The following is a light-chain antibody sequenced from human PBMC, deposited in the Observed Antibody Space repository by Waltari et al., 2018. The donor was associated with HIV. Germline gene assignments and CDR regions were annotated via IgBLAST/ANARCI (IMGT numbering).Light chain of an antibody. CDR3: GTWDASLSAVV. V-gene: IGLV1-51*01. CDR1: TSNIGDYS. CDR2: DND. J-gene: IGLJ2*01. Sequence: QSVLTQPPSVSAAPGQKVTISCSGSTSNIGDYSGSWYQQPPGTAPKLPIYDNDKRPSGIPDRFSGSKSGTSATLGITGLQTGDEADYYCGTWDASLSAVVFGGGTKLTVL.